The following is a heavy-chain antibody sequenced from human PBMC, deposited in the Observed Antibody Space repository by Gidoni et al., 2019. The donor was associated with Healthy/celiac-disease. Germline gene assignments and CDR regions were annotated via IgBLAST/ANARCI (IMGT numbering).Heavy chain of an antibody. CDR2: IWYNGSNK. D-gene: IGHD3-10*01. J-gene: IGHJ4*02. Sequence: QVQLVESGGGVVQPGRSLRLSCAASGFTFSSYGMHWVRQAPGKGLEWVAVIWYNGSNKYYADSVKGRFTISRDNSKNTLYLQMNSLRAEDTAVYYCARDRFQTTFDYWGQGTLVTVSS. CDR3: ARDRFQTTFDY. CDR1: GFTFSSYG. V-gene: IGHV3-33*01.